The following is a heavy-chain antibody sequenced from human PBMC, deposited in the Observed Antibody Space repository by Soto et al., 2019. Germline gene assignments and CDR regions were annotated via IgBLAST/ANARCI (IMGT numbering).Heavy chain of an antibody. Sequence: VQLVQSGAEVKKPGASVKVSCKASGYTFTSYGISWGRQAPGQGLEWMGWISAYTGNTNCAQKIQGRVTMTTDTSTSKAYMELRSLRSDDTAVYYCARGINGWVRGDGAFDPWGQGTLVTVSS. CDR1: GYTFTSYG. CDR2: ISAYTGNT. J-gene: IGHJ5*02. D-gene: IGHD3-10*01. CDR3: ARGINGWVRGDGAFDP. V-gene: IGHV1-18*01.